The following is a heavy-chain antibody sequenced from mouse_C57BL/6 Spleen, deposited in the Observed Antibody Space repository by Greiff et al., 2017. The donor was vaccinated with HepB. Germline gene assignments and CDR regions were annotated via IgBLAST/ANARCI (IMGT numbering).Heavy chain of an antibody. CDR2: ISSGSSTI. CDR3: ARGDLLRSFAY. CDR1: GFTFSDYG. J-gene: IGHJ3*01. D-gene: IGHD1-1*01. Sequence: EVNVVESGGGLVKPGGSLKLSCAASGFTFSDYGMHWVRQAPEKGLEWVAYISSGSSTIYYADTVKGRFTISRDNAKNTLFLQLTSLRSEDTAMYYCARGDLLRSFAYWGQGTLVTVSA. V-gene: IGHV5-17*01.